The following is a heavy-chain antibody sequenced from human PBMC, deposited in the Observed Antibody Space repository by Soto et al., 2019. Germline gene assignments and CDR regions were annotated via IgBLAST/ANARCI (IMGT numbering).Heavy chain of an antibody. Sequence: SETLSLTCTVSGDTSTSYYWGWIRQAPGKGLEWIGHIHNSGTSTHNPSLNGRVTISIDMSKKQFSLKLTSLTSADTAVYYCARDFYDSVGYTWFDSWSQGTLVTSPQ. CDR3: ARDFYDSVGYTWFDS. CDR1: GDTSTSYY. CDR2: IHNSGTS. J-gene: IGHJ5*01. V-gene: IGHV4-59*01. D-gene: IGHD3-22*01.